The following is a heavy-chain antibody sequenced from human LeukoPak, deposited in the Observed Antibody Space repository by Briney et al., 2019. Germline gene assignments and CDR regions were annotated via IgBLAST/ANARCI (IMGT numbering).Heavy chain of an antibody. J-gene: IGHJ6*02. V-gene: IGHV3-7*01. D-gene: IGHD2-2*02. CDR3: ARVRCSSTSCYTRYYYGMDV. CDR2: IKQDGSEK. Sequence: GGSLRLSCAASGFTFSSYWMSWVRQAPGKGLEWVANIKQDGSEKYYVDSVKGRFTISRDNAKNSLYLQMNSLRAEDTAVYYCARVRCSSTSCYTRYYYGMDVWGQGTTVTVSS. CDR1: GFTFSSYW.